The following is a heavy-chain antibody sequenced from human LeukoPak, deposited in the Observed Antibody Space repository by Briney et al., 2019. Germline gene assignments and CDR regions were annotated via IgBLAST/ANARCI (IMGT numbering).Heavy chain of an antibody. CDR1: GGSIRSYY. CDR2: IYSSGST. J-gene: IGHJ5*02. V-gene: IGHV4-4*07. Sequence: PSETLSLTCTVSGGSIRSYYWSWIRQPAGKGLEWSGRIYSSGSTNYNPSLKSRVTMSVDTSRNQFSLILSFVTAADTAVYYCARGWSSSHNWFDPWGQGTLVTVSS. D-gene: IGHD6-13*01. CDR3: ARGWSSSHNWFDP.